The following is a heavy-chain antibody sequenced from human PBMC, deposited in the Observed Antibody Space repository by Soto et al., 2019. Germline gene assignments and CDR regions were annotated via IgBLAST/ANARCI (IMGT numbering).Heavy chain of an antibody. CDR3: ARVWAYRQGYYFDY. CDR2: IYYSGST. Sequence: SETLSLTRTVSGGSISSYYWSWIRQPPGKGLEWIGYIYYSGSTNYNPPLKSRVTISVDTSKNQFSLKLSSVTAADTAVYYCARVWAYRQGYYFDYWGQGTLVTVSS. V-gene: IGHV4-59*01. CDR1: GGSISSYY. D-gene: IGHD3-16*01. J-gene: IGHJ4*02.